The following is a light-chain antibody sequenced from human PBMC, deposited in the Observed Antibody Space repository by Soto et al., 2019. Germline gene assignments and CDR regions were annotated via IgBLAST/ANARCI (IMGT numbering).Light chain of an antibody. V-gene: IGLV2-23*02. Sequence: SVLTQPASVSGSPGQSITISCTGTSSDVGSYNLVSWYQQHPGKAPKLMIYEVSKRPSGVSNRFSGSKSGNTASLTISGLQAEDEADYYCCSYAGRGVFGGGTKLTVL. CDR1: SSDVGSYNL. J-gene: IGLJ2*01. CDR3: CSYAGRGV. CDR2: EVS.